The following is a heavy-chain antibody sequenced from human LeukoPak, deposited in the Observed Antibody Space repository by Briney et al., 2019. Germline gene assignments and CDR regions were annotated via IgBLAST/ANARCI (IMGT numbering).Heavy chain of an antibody. Sequence: SETLSLTCAVYGGSFSGYYWSWIRQPPGKGLEWIGEINHSGSTNYNPSLKSRVTISADTSKNQFSLKLSSVTAADTAVYYCARGSYGSGSYYPRRPYYFDYWGQGTLVTVSS. CDR1: GGSFSGYY. CDR2: INHSGST. J-gene: IGHJ4*02. V-gene: IGHV4-34*01. CDR3: ARGSYGSGSYYPRRPYYFDY. D-gene: IGHD3-10*01.